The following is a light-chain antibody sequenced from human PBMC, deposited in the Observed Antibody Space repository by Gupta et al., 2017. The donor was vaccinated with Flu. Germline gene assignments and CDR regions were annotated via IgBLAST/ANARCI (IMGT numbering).Light chain of an antibody. CDR1: SSNLGAGYD. CDR3: QSFDSGLSSYV. Sequence: QSVVTPPPSVSGAPGQRVTISCTGSSSNLGAGYDVRWYQQLPGTAPKLLIHGNSDRPSGVPDRFSGSKSGTSASLAITGLQAEDEADYYCQSFDSGLSSYVFGTGTKVTVL. CDR2: GNS. J-gene: IGLJ1*01. V-gene: IGLV1-40*01.